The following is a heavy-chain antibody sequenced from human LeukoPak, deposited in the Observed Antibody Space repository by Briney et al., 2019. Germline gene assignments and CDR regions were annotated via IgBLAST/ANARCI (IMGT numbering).Heavy chain of an antibody. CDR2: IYYSGST. CDR1: GSSMSSGGYY. J-gene: IGHJ4*01. Sequence: SQTPSLTCTVSGSSMSSGGYYWSWIRQHPGKGLEWIGYIYYSGSTYYNPSLKSRVTISVDTSKNQFSLKLSSVTAADTAVYYCARDQEGSGYRFDYWGHGTLVTVSS. V-gene: IGHV4-31*03. CDR3: ARDQEGSGYRFDY. D-gene: IGHD3-22*01.